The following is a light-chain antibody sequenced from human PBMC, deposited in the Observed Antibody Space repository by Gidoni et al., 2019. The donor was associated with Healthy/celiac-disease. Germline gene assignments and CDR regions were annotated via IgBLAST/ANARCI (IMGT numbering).Light chain of an antibody. CDR2: DAS. Sequence: DIKMTQSPSSLSASVGDRVTITCQASQDSTNYLNWYQQKAGKAPKLLLYDASSLETGVPSRFSGSGSGTVFTFTISSLQPEDIATYYFQQFDNLPLTFGGGTKVEIK. CDR3: QQFDNLPLT. V-gene: IGKV1-33*01. CDR1: QDSTNY. J-gene: IGKJ4*01.